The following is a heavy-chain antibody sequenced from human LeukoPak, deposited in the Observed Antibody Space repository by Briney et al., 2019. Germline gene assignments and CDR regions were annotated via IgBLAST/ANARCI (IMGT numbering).Heavy chain of an antibody. CDR3: ARLRFDFWSGYTHPYFDY. V-gene: IGHV4-39*01. Sequence: PSETLSLTCTVSGGSISSSSYSWGWIRQPPARGLEWIGSIYYSGTTYYNPSLKSRVTISLDTSKIQFSLKLSSVAATDTAVYFCARLRFDFWSGYTHPYFDYWGQGTLATVSS. CDR2: IYYSGTT. D-gene: IGHD3-3*01. CDR1: GGSISSSSYS. J-gene: IGHJ4*02.